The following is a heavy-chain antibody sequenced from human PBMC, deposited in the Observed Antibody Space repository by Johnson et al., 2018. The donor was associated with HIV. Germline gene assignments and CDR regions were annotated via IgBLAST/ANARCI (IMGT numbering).Heavy chain of an antibody. Sequence: VQLVESGRGVVRPGGSLRVSCAASGFTFDDYGMSWVRQAPGKGLEWVSGINWNGGSTGYADSVKGRFTISRDNSKNTLYLQMNSLRAEDTAVYYCARVRRSGTYYVDAFDIWGQGTMVTVSS. V-gene: IGHV3-20*04. CDR2: INWNGGST. CDR1: GFTFDDYG. D-gene: IGHD1-26*01. J-gene: IGHJ3*02. CDR3: ARVRRSGTYYVDAFDI.